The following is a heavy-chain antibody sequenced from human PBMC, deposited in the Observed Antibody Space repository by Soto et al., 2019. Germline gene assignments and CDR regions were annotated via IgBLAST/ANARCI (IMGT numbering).Heavy chain of an antibody. J-gene: IGHJ4*02. Sequence: QLQLQESGSGLVKPSRTLSLTCIVSGGSISSGDYSWNWIRQPPGKGLQWIGYISPSGTTYYNPSLKSRVTISLDRSKNHFSLTLSSVTAADTAVYYCARSTALVRQDFDSWGQGTLVTVSS. V-gene: IGHV4-30-2*01. CDR1: GGSISSGDYS. CDR2: ISPSGTT. D-gene: IGHD5-18*01. CDR3: ARSTALVRQDFDS.